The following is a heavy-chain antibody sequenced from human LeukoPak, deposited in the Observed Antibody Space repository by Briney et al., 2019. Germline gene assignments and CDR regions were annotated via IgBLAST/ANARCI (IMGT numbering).Heavy chain of an antibody. CDR1: GLPIADFA. V-gene: IGHV3-43*02. CDR2: ISGDGVST. Sequence: GGSLRLSCVASGLPIADFAMHWVRQAPGKGLEWVSLISGDGVSTFYADSVKGRFSISRDNSKNSLSLEMDSLRTEDTAMYYCARESGKFDYWGQGTLVAVSS. J-gene: IGHJ4*02. CDR3: ARESGKFDY.